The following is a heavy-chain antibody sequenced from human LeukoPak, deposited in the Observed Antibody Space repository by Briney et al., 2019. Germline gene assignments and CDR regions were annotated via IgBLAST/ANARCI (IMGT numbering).Heavy chain of an antibody. Sequence: PGGSLRLSCAASGFTFSTYAMSWVRQTPGKGLEWVAAINWNSGKIDYADSVDGRFSISRDNAKNSLYLQMRDLRTEDTAVYYCAKDYAYCSGGSCYLFDDWGQGTLVIVSS. J-gene: IGHJ4*02. CDR2: INWNSGKI. CDR3: AKDYAYCSGGSCYLFDD. CDR1: GFTFSTYA. V-gene: IGHV3-9*01. D-gene: IGHD2-15*01.